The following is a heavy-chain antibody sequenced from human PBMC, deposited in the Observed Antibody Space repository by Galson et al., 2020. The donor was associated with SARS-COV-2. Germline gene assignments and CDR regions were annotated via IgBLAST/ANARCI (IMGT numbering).Heavy chain of an antibody. CDR3: TKDRHWFYYDIQD. CDR1: GFPFSRYA. CDR2: ISGSGDST. D-gene: IGHD3-22*01. V-gene: IGHV3-23*01. Sequence: GESLKISCAASGFPFSRYAMNWVRQAPGKGLEWVATISGSGDSTYYADSVKGRFSISRDESKNSLFLQMNSLRAEDTAVYYCTKDRHWFYYDIQDWGQGTLVTGSS. J-gene: IGHJ4*02.